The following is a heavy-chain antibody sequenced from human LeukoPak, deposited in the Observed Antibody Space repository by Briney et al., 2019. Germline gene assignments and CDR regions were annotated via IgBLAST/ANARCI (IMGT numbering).Heavy chain of an antibody. CDR1: GYTFTGYY. D-gene: IGHD3-10*01. J-gene: IGHJ5*02. V-gene: IGHV1-2*04. CDR2: INPNSGGT. CDR3: ARSEPFGELPGPWFDP. Sequence: ASVKVSCKASGYTFTGYYMHWVRQAPGQGLEWMGWINPNSGGTNYAQKFQGWVTMTRDTSISTAYMELSRLRSDDTAVYYCARSEPFGELPGPWFDPWGQGTLVTVSS.